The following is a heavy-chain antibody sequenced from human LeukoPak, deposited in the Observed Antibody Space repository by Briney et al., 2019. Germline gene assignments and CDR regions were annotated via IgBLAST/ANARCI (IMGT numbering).Heavy chain of an antibody. CDR2: IYSGGST. D-gene: IGHD6-19*01. J-gene: IGHJ4*02. V-gene: IGHV3-53*05. CDR3: AKSLSSGWYGIDY. Sequence: GGSLRLSCAASGFTVSSNYMSWVRQAPGKGLEWVSVIYSGGSTYYADSVKGRFTISRDNSKNSLYLQMNSLRAEDTALYYCAKSLSSGWYGIDYWGQGTLVTVSS. CDR1: GFTVSSNY.